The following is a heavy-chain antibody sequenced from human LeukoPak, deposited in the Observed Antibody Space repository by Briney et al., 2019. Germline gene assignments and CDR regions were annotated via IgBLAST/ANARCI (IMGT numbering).Heavy chain of an antibody. CDR1: GFTFSSYG. CDR3: ARDMTPDYYGSGSYQSVDY. D-gene: IGHD3-10*01. V-gene: IGHV3-33*08. Sequence: GGSLRLSCATSGFTFSSYGMHWVRQAPGKGLEWVAVIWYDGSNKYYADSVKGRFTISRDNSKNTLYLQMNSLRAEDTAVYYCARDMTPDYYGSGSYQSVDYWGQGTLVTVSS. CDR2: IWYDGSNK. J-gene: IGHJ4*02.